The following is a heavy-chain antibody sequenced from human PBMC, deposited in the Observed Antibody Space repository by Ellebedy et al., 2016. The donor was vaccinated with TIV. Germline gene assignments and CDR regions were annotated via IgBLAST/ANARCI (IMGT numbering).Heavy chain of an antibody. V-gene: IGHV1-8*01. CDR3: ARGSCSSTTCYGFDAFDI. J-gene: IGHJ3*02. CDR1: GYTFTSYD. Sequence: ASVKVSCKASGYTFTSYDINWVRQAAGPGLEWMGWMTPNSGDTGYAQRFQGRVTMTRNTSTSTAYMELSSLRSEDTAVYTCARGSCSSTTCYGFDAFDIWGPGTWVTVSS. D-gene: IGHD2-2*01. CDR2: MTPNSGDT.